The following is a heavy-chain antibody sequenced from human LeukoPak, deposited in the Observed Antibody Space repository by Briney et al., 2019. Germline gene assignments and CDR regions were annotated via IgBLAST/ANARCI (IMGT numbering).Heavy chain of an antibody. CDR2: INHSGST. J-gene: IGHJ4*02. CDR3: ARGPYYYDSSGIPFDY. CDR1: GGSFSGYC. Sequence: SETLSLTCAVYGGSFSGYCWSWIRQPPGKGLEWIGEINHSGSTNYNPSLKSRVTISVDTSKNQFSLKLSSVTAADTAVYYCARGPYYYDSSGIPFDYWGQGTLVTVSS. V-gene: IGHV4-34*01. D-gene: IGHD3-22*01.